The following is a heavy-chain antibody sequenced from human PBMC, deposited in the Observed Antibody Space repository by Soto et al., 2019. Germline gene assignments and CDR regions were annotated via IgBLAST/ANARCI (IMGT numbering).Heavy chain of an antibody. V-gene: IGHV4-30-4*01. CDR3: ATANVDTAMARLDY. CDR1: GGSISSGDYY. D-gene: IGHD5-18*01. CDR2: IYYSGST. Sequence: PLETLSLTCTVSGGSISSGDYYWSWIRQPPGKGLEWIGYIYYSGSTYYNPSLKSRVTISVDTSKNQFSLKLSSVTAADTAVYYCATANVDTAMARLDYWGQGTLVTVSS. J-gene: IGHJ4*02.